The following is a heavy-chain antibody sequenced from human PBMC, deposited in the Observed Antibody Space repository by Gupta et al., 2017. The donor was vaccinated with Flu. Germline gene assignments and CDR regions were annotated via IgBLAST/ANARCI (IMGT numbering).Heavy chain of an antibody. CDR3: TKDLQFEIDY. CDR1: GFMFSGYG. J-gene: IGHJ4*02. V-gene: IGHV3-23*01. CDR2: ISAGGENT. Sequence: EVQLLESGGGLVQPGESLRLSCAASGFMFSGYGMNWVRQAPQKGLEWVSTISAGGENTHYADSVMGRFTISRDNSKNTLYLHMDSRRAEDTAVYYCTKDLQFEIDYWGQGTLVTVSS. D-gene: IGHD3-16*01.